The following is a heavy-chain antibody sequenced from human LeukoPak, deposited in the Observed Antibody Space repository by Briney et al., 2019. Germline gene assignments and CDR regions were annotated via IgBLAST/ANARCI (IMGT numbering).Heavy chain of an antibody. V-gene: IGHV1-18*01. Sequence: ASVKVSCKASGYTFTSYGISWVRQAPGQGLEWMGWISAYNGNTNYAQKLQGRVTMTTDTSTTTAYMELRSLRSDDTAVYYCARGITMIVVVSPSDGGALDYWGQGTLVTVSS. D-gene: IGHD3-22*01. CDR3: ARGITMIVVVSPSDGGALDY. J-gene: IGHJ4*02. CDR1: GYTFTSYG. CDR2: ISAYNGNT.